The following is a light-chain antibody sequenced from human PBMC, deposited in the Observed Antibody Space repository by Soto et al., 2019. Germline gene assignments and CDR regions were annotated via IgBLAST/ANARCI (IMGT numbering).Light chain of an antibody. CDR3: QQYYSYPWT. Sequence: AIRMTPSPSSLSASTGDRVTITCRASQGIRSYLAWYQQKPGKAPKLLIYAAATVQSGVPSRFSGSGSGTDFTLTISCLQSEDFATSYCQQYYSYPWTFGQGTKVQLK. J-gene: IGKJ1*01. V-gene: IGKV1-8*01. CDR1: QGIRSY. CDR2: AAA.